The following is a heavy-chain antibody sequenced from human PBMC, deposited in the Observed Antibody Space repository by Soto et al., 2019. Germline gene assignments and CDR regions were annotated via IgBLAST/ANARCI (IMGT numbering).Heavy chain of an antibody. CDR1: GFTFSSYE. D-gene: IGHD3-10*01. Sequence: GGSLRLSCAASGFTFSSYEMNWVRQAPGKGLEWVSYISASGSTIYYADSVKGRFTISRDNAKNALYLQMNSLRAEDTADYYCARYGTRGDWWGLGTQVTVSS. J-gene: IGHJ5*01. CDR3: ARYGTRGDW. V-gene: IGHV3-48*03. CDR2: ISASGSTI.